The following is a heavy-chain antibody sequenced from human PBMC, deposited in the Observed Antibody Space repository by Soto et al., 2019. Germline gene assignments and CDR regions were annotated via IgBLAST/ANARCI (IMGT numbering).Heavy chain of an antibody. CDR2: ISGSGGST. CDR1: GFTFSSYA. Sequence: PGGSLRLSCAASGFTFSSYAMSWVRQAPGKGLEWVSAISGSGGSTYYADSVKGRFTISRDNSKNTLYLQMNSLRAEDTAVYYCANGPNLDSYYYYGMDVWGQGTTVTVSS. D-gene: IGHD3-9*01. J-gene: IGHJ6*02. V-gene: IGHV3-23*01. CDR3: ANGPNLDSYYYYGMDV.